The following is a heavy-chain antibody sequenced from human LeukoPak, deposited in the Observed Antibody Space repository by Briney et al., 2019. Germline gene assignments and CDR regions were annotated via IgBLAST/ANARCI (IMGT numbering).Heavy chain of an antibody. CDR2: ISGSGGST. D-gene: IGHD6-13*01. CDR3: AKDVAAAGYCDY. J-gene: IGHJ4*02. V-gene: IGHV3-23*01. CDR1: GFTFSSYA. Sequence: GGSLSLSCAASGFTFSSYAMSWVRPAPGKGLEWVSAISGSGGSTYYADSVKGRFTISRDNSKNTLYLQMNSLRAEDTAVYYCAKDVAAAGYCDYWGQGTLVTVSS.